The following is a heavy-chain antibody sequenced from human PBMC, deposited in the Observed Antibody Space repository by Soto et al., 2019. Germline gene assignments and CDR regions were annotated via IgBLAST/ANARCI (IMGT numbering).Heavy chain of an antibody. CDR3: ARRGITSSPAFYP. CDR1: GGSISSYY. V-gene: IGHV4-59*01. CDR2: IYYSGST. J-gene: IGHJ5*02. D-gene: IGHD3-10*01. Sequence: SETLSLTCTVSGGSISSYYWSWIRQPPGKGLEWIGYIYYSGSTNYNPSLKSRVTISVDTSKNQFSLKLSSVTAADTAVYYCARRGITSSPAFYPWGQGTLVTVSS.